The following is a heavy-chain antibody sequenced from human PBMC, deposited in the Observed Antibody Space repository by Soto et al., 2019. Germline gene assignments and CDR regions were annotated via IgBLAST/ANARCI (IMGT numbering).Heavy chain of an antibody. CDR2: ISAYNGNT. CDR3: ARRIVATETFDY. D-gene: IGHD5-12*01. Sequence: ASVKVSCKASGYTFTSYGISWVRQAPGQGLEWMGWISAYNGNTNYAQKLQGRVTMTTDTSTSTAYMELRSLRYDDTAVYYCARRIVATETFDYWGQGTLVTVSS. V-gene: IGHV1-18*01. J-gene: IGHJ4*02. CDR1: GYTFTSYG.